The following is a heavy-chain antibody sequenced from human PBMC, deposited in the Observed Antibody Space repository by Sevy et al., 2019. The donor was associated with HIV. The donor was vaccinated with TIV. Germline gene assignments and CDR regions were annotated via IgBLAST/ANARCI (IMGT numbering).Heavy chain of an antibody. J-gene: IGHJ6*02. V-gene: IGHV3-66*01. CDR2: FYSDGRT. Sequence: GESLKISCAGSGLSVSDNYMNWVRQAPGKGLELVSVFYSDGRTYYADSVKGRFTISRDNSKNTLYLQLSNLRPEDTAVYYCARDRYYDASGYYYYYYGMDVWGQGTTVTVSS. CDR1: GLSVSDNY. CDR3: ARDRYYDASGYYYYYYGMDV. D-gene: IGHD3-22*01.